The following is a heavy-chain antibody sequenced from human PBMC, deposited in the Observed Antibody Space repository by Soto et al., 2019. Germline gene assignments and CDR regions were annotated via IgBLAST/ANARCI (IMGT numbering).Heavy chain of an antibody. CDR3: ARDKITGLFAY. J-gene: IGHJ4*02. CDR1: GGSFSGYY. V-gene: IGHV4-34*01. D-gene: IGHD2-8*02. CDR2: INHSGST. Sequence: PSETLSLTCAAYGGSFSGYYWTWIRQPPGTGLEWIGEINHSGSTNYNPSLKSRVTISVDTSKNQFSLKLTSVTAADTAVYYCARDKITGLFAYWGQGTLVTVSS.